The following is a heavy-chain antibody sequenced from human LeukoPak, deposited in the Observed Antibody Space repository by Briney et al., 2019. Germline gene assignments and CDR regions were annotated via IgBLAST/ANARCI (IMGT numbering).Heavy chain of an antibody. CDR3: ARAGSYYYVDY. V-gene: IGHV4-59*01. Sequence: SETLSLTCTVSGGSISSYYWSWVRQPPGKGLEWIGYIYYSGSTNYNPSLKSRVTISLDTSKNQFSLKLSSVTAADTAVYYCARAGSYYYVDYWGRGTLVTVSS. CDR1: GGSISSYY. J-gene: IGHJ4*02. CDR2: IYYSGST. D-gene: IGHD1-26*01.